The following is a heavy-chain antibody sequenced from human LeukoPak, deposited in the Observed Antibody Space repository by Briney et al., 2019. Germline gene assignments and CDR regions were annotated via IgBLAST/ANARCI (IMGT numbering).Heavy chain of an antibody. CDR3: ARSGRKGYCTNGVCPRLYNWFDP. D-gene: IGHD2-8*01. V-gene: IGHV4-34*01. J-gene: IGHJ5*02. Sequence: SETLSLTCAVYGGSFSGYYWSWIRQPPGKGLEWIGEINHSGSTNYNPSLKIRVTISVDTSKHHVSLKLSSVTAADTAVYYCARSGRKGYCTNGVCPRLYNWFDPWGQGTLVTVSS. CDR1: GGSFSGYY. CDR2: INHSGST.